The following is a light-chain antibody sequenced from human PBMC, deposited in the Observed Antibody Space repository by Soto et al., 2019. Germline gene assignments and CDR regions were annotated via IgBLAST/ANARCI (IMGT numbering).Light chain of an antibody. J-gene: IGKJ4*01. Sequence: IQVTQAPSSLSASVGDRVTITCRASQDIRDDLGWYQQKPGKAPRLVIYDISARATGIPTRFSGSGSGTEFTLTISSLQSEDFAVYYCQQYNDWPLTFGGGTKVDIK. V-gene: IGKV1D-13*01. CDR1: QDIRDD. CDR3: QQYNDWPLT. CDR2: DIS.